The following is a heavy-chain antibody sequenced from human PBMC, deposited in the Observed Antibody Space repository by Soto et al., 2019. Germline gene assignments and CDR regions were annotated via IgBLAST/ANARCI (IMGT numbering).Heavy chain of an antibody. CDR3: ATGRGGGGY. CDR1: GFTVSNNY. J-gene: IGHJ4*02. Sequence: EVQLVESGGGLIQPGGSLRLSCAVSGFTVSNNYMSWVRQAPGKGLEGVSVIYSGGYTAYGDSVKGRFTISRDNSKNTLYLKMNSLGPDGRAVFFWATGRGGGGYWGQGTLVTVSS. CDR2: IYSGGYT. D-gene: IGHD3-10*01. V-gene: IGHV3-53*01.